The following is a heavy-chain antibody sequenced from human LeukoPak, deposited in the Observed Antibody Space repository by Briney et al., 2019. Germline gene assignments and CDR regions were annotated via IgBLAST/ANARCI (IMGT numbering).Heavy chain of an antibody. CDR2: IIPILGIA. Sequence: ASVKVSCKASGGTFSSYTISWVRQAPGQGLEWMGRIIPILGIANYAQKFQGRVTITADKSTSTAYMELSSLRSEDMAVYYCARDRSGSPGSAFDIWGQGTMVTVSS. V-gene: IGHV1-69*04. CDR3: ARDRSGSPGSAFDI. D-gene: IGHD1-26*01. CDR1: GGTFSSYT. J-gene: IGHJ3*02.